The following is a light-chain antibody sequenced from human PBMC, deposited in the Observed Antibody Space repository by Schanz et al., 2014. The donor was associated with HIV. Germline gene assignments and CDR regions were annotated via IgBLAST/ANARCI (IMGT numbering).Light chain of an antibody. J-gene: IGLJ2*01. CDR3: SSFTSNNTHVV. CDR1: SSDVGGYNY. CDR2: DVS. Sequence: QSALTQPASVSGSPGQSITISCTGSSSDVGGYNYVSWYQQHPGKAPKLMIYDVSYRPSGVSNRFSGSKSGNTASLTISRLQAEDEADYYCSSFTSNNTHVVFGGGTKLTVL. V-gene: IGLV2-14*03.